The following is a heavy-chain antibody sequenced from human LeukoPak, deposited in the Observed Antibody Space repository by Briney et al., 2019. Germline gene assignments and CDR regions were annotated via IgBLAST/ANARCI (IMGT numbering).Heavy chain of an antibody. Sequence: SEALSLTCAVYGGSFSGYYWSWIRQPPGKGLEWIGEINHSGSTNYNPSLKSRVTISVDTSKNQFSLKLSSVTAADTAVYYCARASAGTRLGYYYYMDVWGKGTTVTVPS. J-gene: IGHJ6*03. CDR2: INHSGST. V-gene: IGHV4-34*01. CDR3: ARASAGTRLGYYYYMDV. CDR1: GGSFSGYY. D-gene: IGHD6-13*01.